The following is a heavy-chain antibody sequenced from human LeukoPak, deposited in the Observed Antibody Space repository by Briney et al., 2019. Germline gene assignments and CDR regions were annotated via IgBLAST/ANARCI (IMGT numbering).Heavy chain of an antibody. CDR2: INPNSGGT. J-gene: IGHJ5*02. CDR3: VREVSAWPKNWFDP. Sequence: ASVRVSCKASGYTFTGYYKHWVRQAPGQGLEWMGWINPNSGGTNYAQKFQGWVTMTRDTSISTAYMELSRLRSDDTAVYYCVREVSAWPKNWFDPWGQGTLVTVSS. V-gene: IGHV1-2*04. CDR1: GYTFTGYY. D-gene: IGHD3-3*01.